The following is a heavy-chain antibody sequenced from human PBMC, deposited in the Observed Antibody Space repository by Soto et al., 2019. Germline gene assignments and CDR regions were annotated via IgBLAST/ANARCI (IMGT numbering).Heavy chain of an antibody. CDR2: IYYSGST. V-gene: IGHV4-59*01. Sequence: ASETLSLTCTVSGGSISSYYWSWIRQPPGKGLEWIGYIYYSGSTNYNPSLKSRVTISVDTSKNQFSLKLSSVTAADTAVYYCARGGYDSSGYPFDYWGQGTLVTVSS. CDR3: ARGGYDSSGYPFDY. CDR1: GGSISSYY. J-gene: IGHJ4*02. D-gene: IGHD3-22*01.